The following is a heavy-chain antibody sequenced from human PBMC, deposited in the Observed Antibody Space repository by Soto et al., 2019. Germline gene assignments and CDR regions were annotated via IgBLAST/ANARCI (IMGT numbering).Heavy chain of an antibody. Sequence: QVQLQESGPGLVKPSQPLSLTCTVSGDSIGTGGYYWDWIRQHPGKGPEWIGYIHYSGNTYYNPSLKSRLTSSLDTSKNQFSLHLSSVTASDTAVYYCATNHDDISGRTPLLFDSWGQGTLVTVSS. CDR2: IHYSGNT. CDR3: ATNHDDISGRTPLLFDS. V-gene: IGHV4-31*03. CDR1: GDSIGTGGYY. J-gene: IGHJ4*02. D-gene: IGHD3-22*01.